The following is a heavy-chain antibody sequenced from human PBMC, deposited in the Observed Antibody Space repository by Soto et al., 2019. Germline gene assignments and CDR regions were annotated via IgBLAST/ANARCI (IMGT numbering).Heavy chain of an antibody. D-gene: IGHD2-2*01. J-gene: IGHJ4*02. CDR3: ARYCSSTSCDHYFDY. V-gene: IGHV1-18*01. CDR1: GYSFTNYD. Sequence: KVSCKASGYSFTNYDISWVRQAPGQGLEWMGWISPYNGDTNYAQKLQGRVTMTTDTSTSTAYMELRSLRSDDTAVYYCARYCSSTSCDHYFDYWGQGTLVTVSS. CDR2: ISPYNGDT.